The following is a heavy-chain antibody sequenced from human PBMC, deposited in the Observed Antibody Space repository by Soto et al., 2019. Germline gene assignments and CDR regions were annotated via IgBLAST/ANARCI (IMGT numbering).Heavy chain of an antibody. CDR2: ISWNSGSI. CDR3: AKAGGYSGYDYGYPFDY. V-gene: IGHV3-9*01. Sequence: GGSLRLSCAASGFTFDDYAMHWVRQAPGKGLEWVSGISWNSGSIGYADSVKGRFTISRDNAKNSLYLQMDSLRAEDTALYYCAKAGGYSGYDYGYPFDYWGQGTLVTVSS. J-gene: IGHJ4*02. D-gene: IGHD5-12*01. CDR1: GFTFDDYA.